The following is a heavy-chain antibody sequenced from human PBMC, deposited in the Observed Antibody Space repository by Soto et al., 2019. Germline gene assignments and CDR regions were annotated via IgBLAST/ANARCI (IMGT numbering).Heavy chain of an antibody. Sequence: SETLSLTCSVSDGSFSSSYYWGWLRQAPGKGLEWLGNIYYSGHTYYNPSLKSRFAMSVDTSKNQFSLTLTSVTAADTAVYYCARYFLRGRFFDSWAREPWSPSPQ. CDR2: IYYSGHT. CDR1: DGSFSSSYY. D-gene: IGHD3-10*01. CDR3: ARYFLRGRFFDS. V-gene: IGHV4-39*01. J-gene: IGHJ4*02.